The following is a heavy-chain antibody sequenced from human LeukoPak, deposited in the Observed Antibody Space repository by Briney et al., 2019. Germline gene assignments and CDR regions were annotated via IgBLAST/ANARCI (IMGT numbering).Heavy chain of an antibody. CDR1: GYSISSGYY. CDR2: IYHSGST. Sequence: SETLSLTCTVSGYSISSGYYWGWIRQPPGKGLEWIGSIYHSGSTYYNPSLKSRVTMSVDTSTNQLSLKLNSVTAADTAVYYCARAKRWENDAFDIWGQGTLVTVAS. J-gene: IGHJ3*02. D-gene: IGHD1-26*01. V-gene: IGHV4-38-2*02. CDR3: ARAKRWENDAFDI.